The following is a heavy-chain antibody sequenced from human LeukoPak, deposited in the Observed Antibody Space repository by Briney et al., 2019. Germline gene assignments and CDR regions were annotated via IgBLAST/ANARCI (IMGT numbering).Heavy chain of an antibody. V-gene: IGHV3-21*01. CDR2: ISSSSSYI. Sequence: GGSLRLSCAASGFTFSSYSMNWVRQAPGKGLERVSSISSSSSYIYYADSVKGRFTISRDNAKNSLYLQMNSLRAEDTAVYYCARDRAPTVTTDLDAFDIWGQGTMVTVSS. CDR3: ARDRAPTVTTDLDAFDI. J-gene: IGHJ3*02. D-gene: IGHD4-17*01. CDR1: GFTFSSYS.